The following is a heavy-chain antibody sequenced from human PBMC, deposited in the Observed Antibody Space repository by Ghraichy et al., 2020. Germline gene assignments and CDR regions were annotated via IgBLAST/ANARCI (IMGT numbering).Heavy chain of an antibody. CDR2: IHYSGST. D-gene: IGHD5-18*01. CDR3: ARHPYSYGPIRYFDY. Sequence: SETLSLTCTVSGGSISTSTYYWGWIRQSPGKGLEWIGSIHYSGSTYYNPSLESRVTTSVDTSKNQFSLKLSSVTAADTAVYFCARHPYSYGPIRYFDYWGQGTLLIGSS. J-gene: IGHJ4*02. CDR1: GGSISTSTYY. V-gene: IGHV4-39*01.